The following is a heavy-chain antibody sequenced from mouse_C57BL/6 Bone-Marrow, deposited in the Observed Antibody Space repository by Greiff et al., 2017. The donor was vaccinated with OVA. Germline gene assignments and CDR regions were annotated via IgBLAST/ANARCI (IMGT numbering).Heavy chain of an antibody. CDR3: VGYYDYVGYAMDY. Sequence: EVQGVESGGGLVQPKGSLKLSCAASGFSFNTYAMNWVRQAPGKGLEWVARIRSKSNNYATYYADSVKDRFTISRDDSESMLYLQMNNLKTEDTAMYYCVGYYDYVGYAMDYWGQGTSVTVSS. D-gene: IGHD2-4*01. CDR2: IRSKSNNYAT. J-gene: IGHJ4*01. V-gene: IGHV10-1*01. CDR1: GFSFNTYA.